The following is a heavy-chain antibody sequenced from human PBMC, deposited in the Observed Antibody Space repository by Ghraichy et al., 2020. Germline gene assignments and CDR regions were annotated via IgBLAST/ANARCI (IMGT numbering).Heavy chain of an antibody. Sequence: GESLNISCAASGFNFNNHGMHWVRQAPGKGLEWVAVMSNDGTNKYYTDSVKGRFTISRDTSKNILYLQMNSLRTEDTAVYFCAKVESEGTTVTPLDYWGQGTLVTVSS. V-gene: IGHV3-30*18. J-gene: IGHJ4*02. D-gene: IGHD4-11*01. CDR2: MSNDGTNK. CDR3: AKVESEGTTVTPLDY. CDR1: GFNFNNHG.